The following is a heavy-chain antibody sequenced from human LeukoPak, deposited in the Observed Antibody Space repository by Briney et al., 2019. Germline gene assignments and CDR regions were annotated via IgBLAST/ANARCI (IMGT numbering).Heavy chain of an antibody. V-gene: IGHV3-21*05. D-gene: IGHD3-22*01. CDR1: GFTFSNYA. CDR2: ISGSGTYI. J-gene: IGHJ4*02. CDR3: ARGHSSGYYPKY. Sequence: GSLRLSCAASGFTFSNYAMSWVRQAPGKGLEWVSYISGSGTYIDYSDSVKGRFTISRDNAKNSLYLQMNSLRAEDTAVYYCARGHSSGYYPKYWGQGTLVTVSS.